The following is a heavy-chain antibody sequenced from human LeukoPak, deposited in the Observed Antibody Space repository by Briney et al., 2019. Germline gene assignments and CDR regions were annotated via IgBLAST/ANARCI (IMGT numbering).Heavy chain of an antibody. CDR2: INSDGSGT. V-gene: IGHV3-74*01. J-gene: IGHJ4*02. D-gene: IGHD3-10*01. CDR3: TRVSAYQYGSGSYYYFDN. CDR1: GFTFSSYW. Sequence: GESLRLSCAASGFTFSSYWMHWVRQAPGKGLVWVSRINSDGSGTTYADSVKGRFTISRDNAKETVYLQMNSLRAEDTAVYYCTRVSAYQYGSGSYYYFDNWGQGTLVTVSS.